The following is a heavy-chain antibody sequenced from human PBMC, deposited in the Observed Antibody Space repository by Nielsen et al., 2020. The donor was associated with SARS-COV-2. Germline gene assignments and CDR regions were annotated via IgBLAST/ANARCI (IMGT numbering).Heavy chain of an antibody. Sequence: GGSLRLSCLGSGFIFSTYGMQWVRQAPGKGLEWVAFIRYDGSDKYYADSVKGRFMISRDNSKNTLYLQMNSLKAEDTAVYYCATVGEYSSTFDYWGQGTLVTVSS. J-gene: IGHJ4*02. CDR3: ATVGEYSSTFDY. V-gene: IGHV3-30*02. D-gene: IGHD6-6*01. CDR2: IRYDGSDK. CDR1: GFIFSTYG.